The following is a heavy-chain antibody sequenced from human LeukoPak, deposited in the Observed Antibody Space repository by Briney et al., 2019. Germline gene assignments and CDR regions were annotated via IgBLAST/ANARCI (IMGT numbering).Heavy chain of an antibody. D-gene: IGHD3-10*01. J-gene: IGHJ4*02. CDR2: IDPSDSYT. V-gene: IGHV5-10-1*01. CDR3: ARHQYSYGSSLDY. CDR1: GYSFTNYW. Sequence: GESLKISCKGSGYSFTNYWISWVRQMPGTGLEWMGRIDPSDSYTNYSPSFEGHVTIAADNSITTAPLQWSRLKASDTAIYYCARHQYSYGSSLDYWGQGTLVTVSS.